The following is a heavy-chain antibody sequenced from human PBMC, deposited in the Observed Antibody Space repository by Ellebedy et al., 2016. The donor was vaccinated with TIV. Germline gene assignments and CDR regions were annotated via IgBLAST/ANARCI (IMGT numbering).Heavy chain of an antibody. Sequence: GGSLRLXCAASGFTFDDYAMHWVRQAPGKGLEWVSLISWDGGSTYYADSVKGRFTISRDNAKNSLYLQMNSLRAEDSAVYYCARERYFDYWGQGTLVTVSS. CDR2: ISWDGGST. CDR1: GFTFDDYA. CDR3: ARERYFDY. J-gene: IGHJ4*02. V-gene: IGHV3-43D*03.